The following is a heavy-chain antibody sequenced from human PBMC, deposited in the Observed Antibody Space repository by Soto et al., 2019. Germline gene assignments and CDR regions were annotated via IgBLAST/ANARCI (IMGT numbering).Heavy chain of an antibody. CDR3: AKAGDGSASTNYFMDV. V-gene: IGHV3-23*01. J-gene: IGHJ6*03. CDR2: ISGSGATT. CDR1: GFTFSNYA. Sequence: GGSLRLSCAASGFTFSNYAMRWVRQAPGKGLEWVSAISGSGATTYYADSVKDRFTVSRDNSKSTVFLQMNWLRADDTAIYYWAKAGDGSASTNYFMDVWGKGTTVTVSS.